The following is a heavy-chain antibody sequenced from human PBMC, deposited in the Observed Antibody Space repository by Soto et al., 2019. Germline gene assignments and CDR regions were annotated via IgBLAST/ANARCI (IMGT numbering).Heavy chain of an antibody. V-gene: IGHV4-34*01. CDR3: ALPRGGYDAFDI. J-gene: IGHJ3*02. CDR2: INHSGST. Sequence: SETLSLTCAVYGGSFSGYYWSWIRQPPGKGLEWIGEINHSGSTNYNPSLKRRVTITVDTSKNQTSLKRSSVTAADTAVYYCALPRGGYDAFDIWGQGTMVTVSS. CDR1: GGSFSGYY. D-gene: IGHD3-3*01.